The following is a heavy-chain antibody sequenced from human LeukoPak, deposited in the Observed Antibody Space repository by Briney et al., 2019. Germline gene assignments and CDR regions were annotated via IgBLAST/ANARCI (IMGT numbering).Heavy chain of an antibody. CDR3: ARGTHTPYSSSAGGDYYFDY. Sequence: SETLSLTCTVSGGSISSYYWSWIRQPAGKGLEWIGRIYNSGSTNYNPSLKSRVTMSVDTSKNQFTLKLSSVTAADTAVYYCARGTHTPYSSSAGGDYYFDYWGWGNLATVSS. CDR1: GGSISSYY. J-gene: IGHJ4*02. CDR2: IYNSGST. D-gene: IGHD6-6*01. V-gene: IGHV4-4*07.